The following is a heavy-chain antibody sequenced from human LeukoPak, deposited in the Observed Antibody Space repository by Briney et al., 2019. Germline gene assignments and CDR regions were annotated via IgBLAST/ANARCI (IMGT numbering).Heavy chain of an antibody. CDR3: ARGVYGSGSSFDY. D-gene: IGHD3-10*01. CDR1: AXTFSSYS. CDR2: IYSSGST. J-gene: IGHJ4*02. Sequence: GGSLRLSCAASAXTFSSYSMNWVRQAPGKGLEWVSVIYSSGSTYYADSVKGRFTISRDNSKNTLYLHMNSLRAEDTAVYYCARGVYGSGSSFDYWGQGTLVTVSS. V-gene: IGHV3-66*01.